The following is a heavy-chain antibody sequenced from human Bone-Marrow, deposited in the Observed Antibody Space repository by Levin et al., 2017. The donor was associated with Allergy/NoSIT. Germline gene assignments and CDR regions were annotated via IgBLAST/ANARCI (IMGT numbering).Heavy chain of an antibody. CDR2: IYPGDSDT. CDR3: ARHGLAAAAMGWYFDL. Sequence: GESLKISCKGSGYSFTSYWIGWVRQMPGKGLEWMGIIYPGDSDTRYSPSFQGQVTISADKSISTAYLQWSSLKASDTAMYYCARHGLAAAAMGWYFDLWGRGTLVTVSS. V-gene: IGHV5-51*01. J-gene: IGHJ2*01. CDR1: GYSFTSYW. D-gene: IGHD6-13*01.